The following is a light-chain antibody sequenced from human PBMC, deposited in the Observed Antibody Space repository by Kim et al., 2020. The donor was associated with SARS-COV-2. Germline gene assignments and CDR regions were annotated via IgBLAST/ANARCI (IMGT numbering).Light chain of an antibody. CDR3: SSYAGSNNVI. V-gene: IGLV2-8*01. CDR2: DVT. CDR1: SIDMGGYNY. Sequence: GQPVTIAFTGTSIDMGGYNYVSWYQQHPGKAPKLMIYDVTKRPSGVPDRFSGSKSGNTASLTVSGLQAEDESDYYCSSYAGSNNVIFGGGTQLTVL. J-gene: IGLJ2*01.